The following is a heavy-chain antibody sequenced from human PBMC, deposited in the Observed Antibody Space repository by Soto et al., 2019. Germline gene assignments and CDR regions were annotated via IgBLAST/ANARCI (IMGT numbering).Heavy chain of an antibody. V-gene: IGHV1-69*12. CDR1: GGTFSSYA. Sequence: QVQLVQSGAEVKKPGSSVKVSCKASGGTFSSYAISWVRQAPGQGLEWMGGIIPIFGTANYAQKFQGRVTITADEPTSTGYMELSSARSEDTAVSYCARVGPIVGAILSPFDYWGQGPLVTVSS. CDR3: ARVGPIVGAILSPFDY. D-gene: IGHD1-26*01. CDR2: IIPIFGTA. J-gene: IGHJ4*02.